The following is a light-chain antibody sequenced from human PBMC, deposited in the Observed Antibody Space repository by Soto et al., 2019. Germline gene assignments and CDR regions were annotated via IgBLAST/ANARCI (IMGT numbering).Light chain of an antibody. V-gene: IGLV2-8*01. CDR1: SSDVGNYNF. J-gene: IGLJ1*01. CDR3: SSYAGSNTPNV. CDR2: EVS. Sequence: QSVLTQPPSASGSPGQSVTISCTGTSSDVGNYNFVSWYQQHPGKAPKLMIYEVSKRPSGVPDRFSGSKSGNTASLTVSGLQAEDEADYYCSSYAGSNTPNVFGTGTKVTVL.